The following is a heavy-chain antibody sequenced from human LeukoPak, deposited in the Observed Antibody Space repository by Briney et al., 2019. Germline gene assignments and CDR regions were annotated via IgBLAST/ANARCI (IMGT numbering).Heavy chain of an antibody. D-gene: IGHD6-13*01. CDR3: ARKRYSSSWYTDWYFDL. CDR1: GGSFSGYY. J-gene: IGHJ2*01. CDR2: INHSGST. Sequence: PSETLSLTCAVYGGSFSGYYWSWIRQPPGKGLEWIGEINHSGSTNYNPSLKRRVTISVDTSKNQFSLKLSSVTAADTAVYYCARKRYSSSWYTDWYFDLWGRGTLVTVSS. V-gene: IGHV4-34*01.